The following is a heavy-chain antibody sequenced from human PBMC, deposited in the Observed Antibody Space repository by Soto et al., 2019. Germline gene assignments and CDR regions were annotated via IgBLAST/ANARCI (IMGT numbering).Heavy chain of an antibody. D-gene: IGHD3-3*01. CDR2: IYYSGST. V-gene: IGHV4-39*01. CDR1: GGSISSSSYY. J-gene: IGHJ4*02. Sequence: QLQLQESGPGLVKPSETLSLTCTVSGGSISSSSYYWGWIRQPPGKGLEWIGSIYYSGSTYYNPSLKSRVTISVDTSKNQFSLKLSSVTAADTAVYYCARHPNYDFWSGYYDNWGQGTLVTVSS. CDR3: ARHPNYDFWSGYYDN.